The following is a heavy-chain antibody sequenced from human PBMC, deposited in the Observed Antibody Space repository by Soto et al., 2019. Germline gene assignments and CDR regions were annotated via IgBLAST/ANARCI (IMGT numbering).Heavy chain of an antibody. D-gene: IGHD1-26*01. CDR3: ARGLYNGSPHLFY. J-gene: IGHJ4*02. CDR2: INPDGNEK. V-gene: IGHV3-7*05. Sequence: PGGSLRLSCAASRFTFSSYWMTWVRRAPGKGLEWVANINPDGNEKNYADSVKGRFTISRDNAKKSLYLQMNSLRAEDTAVYYCARGLYNGSPHLFYWGQGTLVTVSS. CDR1: RFTFSSYW.